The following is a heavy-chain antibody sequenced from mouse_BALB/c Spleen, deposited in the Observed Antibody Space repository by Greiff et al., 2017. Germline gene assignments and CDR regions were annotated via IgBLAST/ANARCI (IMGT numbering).Heavy chain of an antibody. Sequence: QVQLQQSGAELVRPGTSVKVSCKASGYAFTTYLIEWVKQRPGQGLEWIGVINPGSGGTNYNEKFKGKATLTADKSSSTAYMQLSSLTSDDSAVYFCARSAYYRYDDAMDYWGQGTSVTVSS. CDR2: INPGSGGT. V-gene: IGHV1-54*01. CDR1: GYAFTTYL. J-gene: IGHJ4*01. D-gene: IGHD2-14*01. CDR3: ARSAYYRYDDAMDY.